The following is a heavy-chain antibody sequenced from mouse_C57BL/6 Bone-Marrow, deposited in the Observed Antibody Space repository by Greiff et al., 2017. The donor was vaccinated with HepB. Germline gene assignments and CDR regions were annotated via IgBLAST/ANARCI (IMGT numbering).Heavy chain of an antibody. CDR3: ARRDSDYFGWAY. J-gene: IGHJ3*01. D-gene: IGHD2-5*01. CDR2: IYPGSGNT. Sequence: QVQLQQPGAELVKPGASVKMSCKASGYTFTSYWITWVKQRPGQGLEWIGDIYPGSGNTNYNEKFKGKATLTEDKSSSTAYMQLSSLTSEDSAVYDCARRDSDYFGWAYWGQGTLVTVSA. CDR1: GYTFTSYW. V-gene: IGHV1-55*01.